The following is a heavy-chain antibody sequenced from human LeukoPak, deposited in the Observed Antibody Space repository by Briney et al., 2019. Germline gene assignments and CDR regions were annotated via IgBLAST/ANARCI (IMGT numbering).Heavy chain of an antibody. J-gene: IGHJ4*02. Sequence: GGSLRLSCAASGFTFDDYAMHWVRQAPGKGLEWVSLISWDGGSTYYADSVKGRFTISRDNSKNSLYLQMNSLRAEDTALYYCAKENRAPGIAAAGTDYFDYWGQGTLVTVSS. CDR2: ISWDGGST. CDR3: AKENRAPGIAAAGTDYFDY. D-gene: IGHD6-13*01. V-gene: IGHV3-43D*03. CDR1: GFTFDDYA.